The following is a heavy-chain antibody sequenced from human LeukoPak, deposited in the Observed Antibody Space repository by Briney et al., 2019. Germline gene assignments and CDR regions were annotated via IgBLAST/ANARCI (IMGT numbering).Heavy chain of an antibody. D-gene: IGHD6-19*01. V-gene: IGHV3-33*01. J-gene: IGHJ6*02. Sequence: PGRSLRLSCAASGFTFSSYGMHWVRQAPGKGLEWVAVIWYDGSNKYYADSVKGRFTISRDNSKNTLYLQMNSLRAEDTAVYYCARDRQQWPPFSGMDVWGQGTTVTVSS. CDR1: GFTFSSYG. CDR2: IWYDGSNK. CDR3: ARDRQQWPPFSGMDV.